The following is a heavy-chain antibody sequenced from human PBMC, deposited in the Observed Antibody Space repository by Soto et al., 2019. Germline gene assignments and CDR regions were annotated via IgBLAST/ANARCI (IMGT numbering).Heavy chain of an antibody. CDR2: ISYDGSNK. CDR1: GFTFSSYA. V-gene: IGHV3-30-3*01. J-gene: IGHJ4*02. CDR3: ARDYYGDYSFDY. Sequence: PGGSLRLSCAASGFTFSSYAMHWVRQAPGKGLEWVAVISYDGSNKYYADSVKGRFTISRDNSKNTLYLQMNSLRAEDTAVYYCARDYYGDYSFDYWGQGTLVTVSS. D-gene: IGHD4-17*01.